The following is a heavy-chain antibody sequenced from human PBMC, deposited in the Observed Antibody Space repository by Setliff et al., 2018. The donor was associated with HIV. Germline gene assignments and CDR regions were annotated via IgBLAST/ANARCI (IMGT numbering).Heavy chain of an antibody. CDR3: ARCRWSHLADY. CDR2: ISWNGGSI. D-gene: IGHD2-15*01. Sequence: PGGSLRLSCAASGFTFDDYTMHWVRQAPGKGLEWISLISWNGGSIGYADSVKGRFTISRDNAKNSLYLQMNSLRAEDTALYYCARCRWSHLADYWGQGTLVTVSS. V-gene: IGHV3-43*01. J-gene: IGHJ4*02. CDR1: GFTFDDYT.